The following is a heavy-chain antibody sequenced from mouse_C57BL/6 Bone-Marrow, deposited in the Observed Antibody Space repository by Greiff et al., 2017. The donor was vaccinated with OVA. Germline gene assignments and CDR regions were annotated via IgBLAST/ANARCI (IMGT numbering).Heavy chain of an antibody. Sequence: QVQLQQPGAELVKPGASVKLSCKASGYTFTSYWMQWVKQRPGQGLEWIGEIDPSDSYTNYNQKFKGKATLTVDTSSSTAYMQLSSLTSEDSAFYYCARKPYCAYWGQGTLVTVSA. CDR2: IDPSDSYT. J-gene: IGHJ3*01. V-gene: IGHV1-50*01. CDR3: ARKPYCAY. D-gene: IGHD2-10*01. CDR1: GYTFTSYW.